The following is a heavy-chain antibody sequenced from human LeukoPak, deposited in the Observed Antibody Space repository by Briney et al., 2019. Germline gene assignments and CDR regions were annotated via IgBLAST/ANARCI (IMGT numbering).Heavy chain of an antibody. J-gene: IGHJ4*02. CDR1: GFTFSSYS. Sequence: GGSLRLSCAASGFTFSSYSMNWVRQAPGTGLEWVSSISSSSRYIYYADSVKGRFTIYRDNAKNSLYLQMDSLRAEDTAVYYCARDRGFLEWLPDFWGQGTLVTVSS. CDR3: ARDRGFLEWLPDF. CDR2: ISSSSRYI. V-gene: IGHV3-21*01. D-gene: IGHD3-3*01.